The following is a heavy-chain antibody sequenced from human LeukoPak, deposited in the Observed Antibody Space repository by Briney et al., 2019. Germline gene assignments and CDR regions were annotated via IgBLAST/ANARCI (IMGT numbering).Heavy chain of an antibody. J-gene: IGHJ4*02. CDR3: ARDPQYSYAPDYYFQY. Sequence: GESLKISCNGSGYSFTSYRIGWVRQMPGKGLEWMGIIYPGDSATRYSPSFQGQVTISADKSISTACLQWSSLKASDTAMYYCARDPQYSYAPDYYFQYWGQGTLVTVSS. V-gene: IGHV5-51*01. CDR1: GYSFTSYR. D-gene: IGHD5-18*01. CDR2: IYPGDSAT.